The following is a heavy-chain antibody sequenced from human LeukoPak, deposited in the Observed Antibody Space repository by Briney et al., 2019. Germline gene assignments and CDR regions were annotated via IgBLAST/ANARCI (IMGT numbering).Heavy chain of an antibody. CDR1: GFTFSDYY. CDR2: ISSSGSTI. CDR3: ARVPGAAADPFDY. V-gene: IGHV3-11*01. Sequence: PGGSLRLSCAASGFTFSDYYMSWIRQAPRKGLEWVSYISSSGSTIYYADSVKGRFTISRDDAKNSLYLQMNSLRAEDTAVYYCARVPGAAADPFDYWGQGTLVTVSS. D-gene: IGHD6-13*01. J-gene: IGHJ4*02.